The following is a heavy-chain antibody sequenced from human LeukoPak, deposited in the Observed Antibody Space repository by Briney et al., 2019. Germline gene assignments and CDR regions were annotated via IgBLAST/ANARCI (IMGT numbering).Heavy chain of an antibody. V-gene: IGHV4-39*07. J-gene: IGHJ3*02. CDR3: ASGGGLLWFGEDAFDI. D-gene: IGHD3-10*01. Sequence: SETLSLTCTVSGGSISSSSYCWGWLRQPPGKGLEWIGSIYYSGSTYYNPSLKSRVTISVDTSKNQFSLKLSSVTAADTAVYYCASGGGLLWFGEDAFDIWGQGTMVTVSS. CDR2: IYYSGST. CDR1: GGSISSSSYC.